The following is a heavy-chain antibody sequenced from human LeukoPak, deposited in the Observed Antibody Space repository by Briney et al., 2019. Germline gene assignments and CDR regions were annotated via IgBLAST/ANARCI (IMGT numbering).Heavy chain of an antibody. Sequence: SETLSLTCTVSGGSFSSYYWSWIRQPAGKGPEWLGRIYTSGSTNYNRFLKSRVTMSVDTSKNQSSLKLSSVTAADTAVYYCARDRTGNYYDSSGYFDYYYYGMDVWGQGTTVTVSS. CDR3: ARDRTGNYYDSSGYFDYYYYGMDV. D-gene: IGHD3-22*01. V-gene: IGHV4-4*07. J-gene: IGHJ6*02. CDR2: IYTSGST. CDR1: GGSFSSYY.